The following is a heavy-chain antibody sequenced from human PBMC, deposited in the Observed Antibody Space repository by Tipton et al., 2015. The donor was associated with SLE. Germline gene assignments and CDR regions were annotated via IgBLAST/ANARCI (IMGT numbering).Heavy chain of an antibody. CDR3: ARARAATDAFDI. D-gene: IGHD2-15*01. J-gene: IGHJ3*02. CDR1: GGNFRNFA. CDR2: IIPIFGTA. V-gene: IGHV1-69*05. Sequence: QLVQSGAEVKKPGSPVKVSCKTSGGNFRNFALNWVRQAPGQGLEWMGGIIPIFGTANYAQKFQGRVTITTDESTSTAYMELSSLRSEDTAVYYCARARAATDAFDIWGQGTMVTVSS.